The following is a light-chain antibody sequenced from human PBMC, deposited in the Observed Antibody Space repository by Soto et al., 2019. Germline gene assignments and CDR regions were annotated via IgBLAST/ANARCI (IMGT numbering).Light chain of an antibody. CDR2: EVS. J-gene: IGLJ2*01. CDR1: IRDVGAYNL. V-gene: IGLV2-8*01. Sequence: QSALTQPASVSGSPGQSITISCTGTIRDVGAYNLVSWYQQHPGKAPKLMIYEVSKRPSGVPDRFSGSKSGNTASLTVSGLQAEDEADYYCSSYAGSNPLFGGGTKLTVL. CDR3: SSYAGSNPL.